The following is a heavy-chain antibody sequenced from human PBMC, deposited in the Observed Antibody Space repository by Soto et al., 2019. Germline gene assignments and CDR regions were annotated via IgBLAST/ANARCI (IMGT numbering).Heavy chain of an antibody. Sequence: QVQLVESGGDLVKPGGSLRLSCAASGFTFHDYFMNWIRQVPGKGLEWVSYISSGSTYKKYDDSVKGGVTISRDNAKKSLYLQMDSLRDEDTAIYYCVRETHGAAAGNKWDYWGQGTQVTVSS. CDR3: VRETHGAAAGNKWDY. J-gene: IGHJ4*02. D-gene: IGHD2-15*01. V-gene: IGHV3-11*06. CDR1: GFTFHDYF. CDR2: ISSGSTYK.